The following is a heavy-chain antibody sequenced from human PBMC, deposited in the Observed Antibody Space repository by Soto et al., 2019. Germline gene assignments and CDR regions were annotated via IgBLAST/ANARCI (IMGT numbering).Heavy chain of an antibody. CDR3: ARWSRSSGRTFDY. J-gene: IGHJ4*02. CDR2: MNPNSGNT. V-gene: IGHV1-8*01. D-gene: IGHD3-10*01. Sequence: ASVKFSCKASGYIFTSYDINWVRQATGQGLEWMGWMNPNSGNTGYAQKFQGRVTMTRNTSISTAYMELSSLRSEDTAVYYCARWSRSSGRTFDYWGQGTLVTVSS. CDR1: GYIFTSYD.